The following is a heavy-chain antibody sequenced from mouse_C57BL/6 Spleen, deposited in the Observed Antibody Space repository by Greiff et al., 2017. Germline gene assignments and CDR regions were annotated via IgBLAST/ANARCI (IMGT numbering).Heavy chain of an antibody. J-gene: IGHJ4*01. D-gene: IGHD2-4*01. CDR2: IYPGSGST. Sequence: QVQLQQPGAELVKPGASVKMSCKASGYTFTSYWITWVKQRPGQGLEWIGDIYPGSGSTNYNEKLQSKATLTVDTSSSTAYMQLSSLTSEDSAVYYCARRGYDYDRAMDYWGQGTSVTVSS. CDR1: GYTFTSYW. CDR3: ARRGYDYDRAMDY. V-gene: IGHV1-55*01.